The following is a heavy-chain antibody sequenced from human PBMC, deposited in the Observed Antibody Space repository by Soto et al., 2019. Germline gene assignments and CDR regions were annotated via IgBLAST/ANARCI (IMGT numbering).Heavy chain of an antibody. CDR1: GYIFTNYG. Sequence: ASVKVSCKASGYIFTNYGINWLRQAPGQGLEWMGWISAYNGKTNYAQKFQGRVTMTTDTSTSTAYLELRSLRSDDTAVYYCATIRTTGVAKCFDPWGQGTLVTVSS. V-gene: IGHV1-18*01. D-gene: IGHD4-17*01. CDR3: ATIRTTGVAKCFDP. CDR2: ISAYNGKT. J-gene: IGHJ5*02.